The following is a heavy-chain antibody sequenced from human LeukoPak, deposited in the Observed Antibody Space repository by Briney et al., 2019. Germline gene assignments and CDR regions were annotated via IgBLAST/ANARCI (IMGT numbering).Heavy chain of an antibody. Sequence: GGSLRLSCAASGFTFSSYWMHWARQAPGKGLEWVSSISSSSSYIYYADSVKGRFTISRDNAKNSLYLQMNSLRAEDTAVYYCARDFMVRGVMGTAEDYYGIDVWGQRTTVTVSS. CDR3: ARDFMVRGVMGTAEDYYGIDV. D-gene: IGHD3-10*01. J-gene: IGHJ6*02. CDR1: GFTFSSYW. V-gene: IGHV3-21*01. CDR2: ISSSSSYI.